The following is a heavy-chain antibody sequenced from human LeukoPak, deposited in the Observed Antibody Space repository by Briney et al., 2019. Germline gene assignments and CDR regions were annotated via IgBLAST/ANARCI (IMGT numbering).Heavy chain of an antibody. CDR3: ARVSVSLFNWFAP. D-gene: IGHD1-20*01. CDR2: TYYRSKLYN. J-gene: IGHJ5*02. CDR1: GDSVSSNSAA. V-gene: IGHV6-1*01. Sequence: SQTLSLTCAISGDSVSSNSAAWNWIRQSPSRGLEWLGRTYYRSKLYNDYAVSVKSQITINPGTSKDQFSLQLNSVTPEDTAVYYCARVSVSLFNWFAPCGQGTLVTVSS.